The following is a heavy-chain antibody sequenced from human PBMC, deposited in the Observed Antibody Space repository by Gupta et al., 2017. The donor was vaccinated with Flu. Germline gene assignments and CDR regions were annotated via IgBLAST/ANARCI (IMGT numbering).Heavy chain of an antibody. D-gene: IGHD2-15*01. CDR1: GFTFSSYW. V-gene: IGHV3-74*01. CDR3: ARGGVVVVAANQYYYGMDV. Sequence: EVQLVESGGGLVQPGGSLRLSCAASGFTFSSYWMHWVRPAPGKGLVWVSRINSDGSSTSYADSVKGRFTISRDNAKNTLYLQMNSLRAEDTAVYYCARGGVVVVAANQYYYGMDVWGQGTTVTVSS. CDR2: INSDGSST. J-gene: IGHJ6*02.